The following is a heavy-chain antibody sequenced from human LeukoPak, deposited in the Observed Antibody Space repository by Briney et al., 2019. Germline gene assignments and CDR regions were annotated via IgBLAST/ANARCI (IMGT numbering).Heavy chain of an antibody. J-gene: IGHJ2*01. CDR1: GGSISSSSYY. CDR3: AGLMTTVTNSWYFDL. V-gene: IGHV4-39*07. CDR2: IYYSGST. D-gene: IGHD4-17*01. Sequence: SETLSLTCTVSGGSISSSSYYWGWIRQPPGKGLEWIGSIYYSGSTYYNPSLKSRVTISVDTSKNQFSLKLSSVTAADTAVYYCAGLMTTVTNSWYFDLWGRGTLVTVSS.